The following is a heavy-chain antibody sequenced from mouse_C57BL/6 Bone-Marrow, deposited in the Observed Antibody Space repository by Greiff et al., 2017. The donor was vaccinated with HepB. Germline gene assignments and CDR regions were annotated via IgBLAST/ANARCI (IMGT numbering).Heavy chain of an antibody. Sequence: EVKLVESGGGLVKPGGSLKLSCAASGFTFSSYAMSWVRQTPEKRLEWVATISDGGSYTYYPDNVKGRFTISRDNAKNNLYLQMSHLKSEDTAMYYCAREGGSVFDYWGQGTTLTGSS. CDR2: ISDGGSYT. CDR3: AREGGSVFDY. CDR1: GFTFSSYA. J-gene: IGHJ2*01. V-gene: IGHV5-4*01.